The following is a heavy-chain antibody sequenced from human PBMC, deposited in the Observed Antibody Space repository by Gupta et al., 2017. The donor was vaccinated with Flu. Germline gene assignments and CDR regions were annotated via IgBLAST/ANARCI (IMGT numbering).Heavy chain of an antibody. CDR2: IRSEAYGGKK. J-gene: IGHJ4*02. D-gene: IGHD3-22*01. Sequence: EVQLVESGGGLIQPGRSLRLSCTASGFTFGDYAMGWVRQAPGKGREWVGFIRSEAYGGKKEYAASVKGRFTISRDDYKSIAYRQMNSLKTEDTAVYYCTREYFDSSGHHYWGQGTLVTVSS. V-gene: IGHV3-49*04. CDR1: GFTFGDYA. CDR3: TREYFDSSGHHY.